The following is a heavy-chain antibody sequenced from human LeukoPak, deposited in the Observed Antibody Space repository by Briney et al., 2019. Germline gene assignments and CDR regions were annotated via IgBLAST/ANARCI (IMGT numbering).Heavy chain of an antibody. V-gene: IGHV3-21*01. D-gene: IGHD2-21*02. J-gene: IGHJ4*02. CDR1: GFTFSSYS. CDR2: ISSSSSYI. Sequence: PGGSLRLSCAASGFTFSSYSMNWVRQAPGKGLEWVSSISSSSSYIYYADSVKGRFPISRDNAKNSLYLQMNSLRAEDTAVYYCARRVVVTATRAIDYWGQGTLVTVSS. CDR3: ARRVVVTATRAIDY.